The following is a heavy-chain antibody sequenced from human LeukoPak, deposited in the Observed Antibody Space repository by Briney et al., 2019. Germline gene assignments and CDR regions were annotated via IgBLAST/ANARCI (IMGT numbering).Heavy chain of an antibody. D-gene: IGHD6-13*01. CDR2: MNPNSGNT. CDR3: ARAASYSSSGKTRKNYYFDY. CDR1: GYTFTSYD. V-gene: IGHV1-8*01. Sequence: ASVKVSCKASGYTFTSYDINWVRQATGQGLEWMGWMNPNSGNTGYAQKFQGRVTMTRNTSISAAYMELSSLRSEDTAVYYCARAASYSSSGKTRKNYYFDYWGQGTLVTVSS. J-gene: IGHJ4*02.